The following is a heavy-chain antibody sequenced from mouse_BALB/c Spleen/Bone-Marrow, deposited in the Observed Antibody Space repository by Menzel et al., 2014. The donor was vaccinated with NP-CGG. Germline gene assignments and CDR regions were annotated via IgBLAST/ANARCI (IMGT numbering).Heavy chain of an antibody. V-gene: IGHV14-3*02. Sequence: EVQRVESGAELVKPGASVKLSCTAPGFNIKDTYMHWVKQRPEQGLEWIGRIDPANGNTKYDPKFQGKATITADTSSNTAYLQLSSLTSEDTAVYYCARWEYYAMDYWGQGTSVTVSS. CDR3: ARWEYYAMDY. J-gene: IGHJ4*01. CDR1: GFNIKDTY. CDR2: IDPANGNT. D-gene: IGHD4-1*01.